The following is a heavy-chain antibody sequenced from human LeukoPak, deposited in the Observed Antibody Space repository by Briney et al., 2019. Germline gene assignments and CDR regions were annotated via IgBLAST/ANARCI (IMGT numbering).Heavy chain of an antibody. D-gene: IGHD3-10*01. Sequence: SETLSLTCAVYGGSFSGYYWSWIRQPPGKGLEWIGEINHSGSTNYNPSLKSRVTISVDTSKNQFSLKLSSVTAADTAVYYCASGNALLWFGSPFDYWGQGILVTVSS. CDR3: ASGNALLWFGSPFDY. J-gene: IGHJ4*02. V-gene: IGHV4-34*01. CDR1: GGSFSGYY. CDR2: INHSGST.